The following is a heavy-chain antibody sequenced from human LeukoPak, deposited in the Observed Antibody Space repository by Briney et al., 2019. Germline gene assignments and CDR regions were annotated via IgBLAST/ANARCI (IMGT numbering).Heavy chain of an antibody. CDR2: ISGSGGST. V-gene: IGHV3-23*01. CDR1: GFTVSSNY. J-gene: IGHJ4*02. Sequence: GGSLRLSCAASGFTVSSNYMSWVRQAPGKGLEWVSAISGSGGSTYYADSVKGRFTISRDNSKNTLYLQMNSLRAEDTAVYYCAKDVLYSSGWSYFDYWGQGTLVTVSS. CDR3: AKDVLYSSGWSYFDY. D-gene: IGHD6-19*01.